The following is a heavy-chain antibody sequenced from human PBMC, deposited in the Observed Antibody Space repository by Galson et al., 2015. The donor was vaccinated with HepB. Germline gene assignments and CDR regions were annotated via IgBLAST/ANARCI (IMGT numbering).Heavy chain of an antibody. Sequence: SLRLSCAASGFTLSGSAMHWVRQASGKGLEWVGRIRSKAKSYATTYAASVKGRFTLSRDDAKNTAYLQMNSLKTEDTAVYYCTRLLTGGFGIDWFDPWGQGTLVTVSS. CDR3: TRLLTGGFGIDWFDP. J-gene: IGHJ5*02. D-gene: IGHD3-10*01. CDR1: GFTLSGSA. V-gene: IGHV3-73*01. CDR2: IRSKAKSYAT.